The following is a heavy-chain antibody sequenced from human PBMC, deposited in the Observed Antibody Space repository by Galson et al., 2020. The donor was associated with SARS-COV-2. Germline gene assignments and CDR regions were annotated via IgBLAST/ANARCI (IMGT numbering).Heavy chain of an antibody. J-gene: IGHJ4*02. CDR3: AKGLSAMAMITFGGVIATLDY. Sequence: GGSLRLSCAASGFTFDDYAMHWVRQAPGKGLEWVSLISWDGGSTYYADSVKGRFTISRDNSKNSLYLQMNSLRAEDTALYYCAKGLSAMAMITFGGVIATLDYWRQGT. D-gene: IGHD3-16*02. V-gene: IGHV3-43D*03. CDR1: GFTFDDYA. CDR2: ISWDGGST.